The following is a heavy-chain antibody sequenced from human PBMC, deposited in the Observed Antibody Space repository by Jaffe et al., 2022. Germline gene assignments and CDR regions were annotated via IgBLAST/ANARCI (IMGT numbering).Heavy chain of an antibody. D-gene: IGHD2-15*01. CDR2: ISGSGGST. CDR1: GFTFSSYA. Sequence: EVQLLESGGGLVQPGGSLRLSCAASGFTFSSYAMSWVRQAPGKGLEWVSAISGSGGSTYYADSVKGRFTISRDNSKNTLYLQMNSLRAEDTAVYYCAKDFKQYCSGGSCLKAGLIAILNYFDYWGQGTLVTVSS. CDR3: AKDFKQYCSGGSCLKAGLIAILNYFDY. V-gene: IGHV3-23*01. J-gene: IGHJ4*02.